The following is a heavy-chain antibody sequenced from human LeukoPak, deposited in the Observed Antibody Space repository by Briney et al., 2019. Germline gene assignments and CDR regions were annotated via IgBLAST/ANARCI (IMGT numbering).Heavy chain of an antibody. V-gene: IGHV3-7*01. Sequence: GGSLRLSCAASGFTFSSYWMSWVRQAPGQGLEWVANIKQDGSEKYYVDSVKGRFTISRDNAKNSLYLQMNSLRAEDTAVYYCASGYDFWSGYFGLDYWGQGTLVTVSS. CDR1: GFTFSSYW. D-gene: IGHD3-3*01. J-gene: IGHJ4*02. CDR2: IKQDGSEK. CDR3: ASGYDFWSGYFGLDY.